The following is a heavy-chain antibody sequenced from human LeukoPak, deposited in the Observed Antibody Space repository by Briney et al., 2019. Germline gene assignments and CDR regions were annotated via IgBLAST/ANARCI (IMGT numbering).Heavy chain of an antibody. CDR3: AREYHDYVWGSYRLTKIDY. J-gene: IGHJ4*02. V-gene: IGHV3-7*01. CDR2: IKQDGSEK. Sequence: AGGSLRLSCAASGFTFSSYWMSWVRQAPGKGLEWVANIKQDGSEKYYVDSVKGRFTISRDNAKNSLYLQMNSLRAEDTAVYYCAREYHDYVWGSYRLTKIDYWGQGTLVTVSS. D-gene: IGHD3-16*02. CDR1: GFTFSSYW.